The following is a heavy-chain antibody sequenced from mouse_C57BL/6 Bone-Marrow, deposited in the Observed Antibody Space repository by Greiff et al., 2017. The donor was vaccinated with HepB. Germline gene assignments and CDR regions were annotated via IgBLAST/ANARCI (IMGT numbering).Heavy chain of an antibody. V-gene: IGHV1-15*01. Sequence: ESGAELVRPGASVTLSCKASGYTFTDYEMHWVKQTPVHGLEWIGAIDPETGGTAYNQKFKGKAILTADKSSSTAYMELRSLTSEDSAVFYCTRCMGFAYWGQGTLVTVSA. CDR2: IDPETGGT. CDR1: GYTFTDYE. CDR3: TRCMGFAY. J-gene: IGHJ3*01.